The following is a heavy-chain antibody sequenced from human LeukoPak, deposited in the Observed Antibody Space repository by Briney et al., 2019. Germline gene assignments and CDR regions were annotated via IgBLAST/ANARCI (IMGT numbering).Heavy chain of an antibody. CDR2: IKQDGSET. V-gene: IGHV3-7*02. CDR1: GFTFSGST. Sequence: GGSLRLSCAASGFTFSGSTMHWVRQASGKGLEWVANIKQDGSETYYVDSVRGRFTISRDNARNSLYLQMNSLRAEDTAVYYCARVRSPRYFDYWGQGTLVTVSS. J-gene: IGHJ4*02. CDR3: ARVRSPRYFDY.